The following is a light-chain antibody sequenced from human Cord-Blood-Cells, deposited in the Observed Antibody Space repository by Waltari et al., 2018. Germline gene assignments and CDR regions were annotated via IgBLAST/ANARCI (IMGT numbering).Light chain of an antibody. V-gene: IGKV3-11*01. Sequence: EIVLTHSPATLSLSPGERATLSCRASQSVSSSLAWYQQKPGQAPRLLIYDASNRATGIPARFSGSGSGTDFTLTISSLAPEDFAVYYCQQRSNWPITVGQGTRLEIK. J-gene: IGKJ5*01. CDR1: QSVSSS. CDR2: DAS. CDR3: QQRSNWPIT.